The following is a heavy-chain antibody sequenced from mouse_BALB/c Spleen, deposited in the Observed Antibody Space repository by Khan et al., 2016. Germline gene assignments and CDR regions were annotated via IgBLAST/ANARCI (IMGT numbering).Heavy chain of an antibody. Sequence: QLEESGPGLVKPSQSRSLTCSVTGYSITSGYYWNWIRQFPGNKLEWMGYISYDGSNNYNPSLKNRISITRDTSKNQFFLKLNSVTTEDTATYYCAITTVVADYWGQGTTLTVSS. D-gene: IGHD1-1*01. CDR3: AITTVVADY. V-gene: IGHV3-6*02. J-gene: IGHJ2*01. CDR2: ISYDGSN. CDR1: GYSITSGYY.